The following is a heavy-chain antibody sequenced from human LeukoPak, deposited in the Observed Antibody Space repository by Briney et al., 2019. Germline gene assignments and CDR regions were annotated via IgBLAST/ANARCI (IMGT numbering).Heavy chain of an antibody. J-gene: IGHJ5*02. CDR1: GYSISSGYY. CDR3: ARDNDILTPFGA. V-gene: IGHV4-38-2*02. Sequence: SETLSLTCTVSGYSISSGYYWGWIGQPPRKGLEWIGSIYHSGSTYYNPSLKSRVTISVDTSKNQFSLTLSSVTAADTAVYYCARDNDILTPFGAWGQGTLVTVSS. D-gene: IGHD3-9*01. CDR2: IYHSGST.